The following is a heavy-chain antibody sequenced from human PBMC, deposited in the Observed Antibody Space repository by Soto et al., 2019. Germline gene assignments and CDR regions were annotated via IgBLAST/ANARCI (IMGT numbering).Heavy chain of an antibody. V-gene: IGHV3-33*01. CDR3: ARDITGAPTYGMDV. CDR1: GFTFSSYG. J-gene: IGHJ6*02. Sequence: QVQLVESGGGVVQPGRSLRLSCAASGFTFSSYGMHWVRQAPGKGLEWVAVIWYDGSNKYYADSVKGRFTISRDNSKNTLYLQVNSMRAEDTAVYYCARDITGAPTYGMDVWGQGTTVTVSS. CDR2: IWYDGSNK. D-gene: IGHD1-20*01.